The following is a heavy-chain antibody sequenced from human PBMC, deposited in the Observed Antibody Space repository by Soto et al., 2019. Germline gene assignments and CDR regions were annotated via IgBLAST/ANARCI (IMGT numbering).Heavy chain of an antibody. J-gene: IGHJ6*02. Sequence: PSETLSLTCTVSGGSISSYYWSWIRQPPGKGLEWIGYISYSGSTNYNPSLKSRVTISVDTSKNQFSLKLSSVTAADTAVYYCARDLGVRGVIIGTGYYYGVDVWGQGTTVTVSS. V-gene: IGHV4-59*01. CDR3: ARDLGVRGVIIGTGYYYGVDV. D-gene: IGHD3-10*01. CDR1: GGSISSYY. CDR2: ISYSGST.